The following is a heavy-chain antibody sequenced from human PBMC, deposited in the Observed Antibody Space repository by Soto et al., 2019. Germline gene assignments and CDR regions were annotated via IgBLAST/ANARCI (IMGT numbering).Heavy chain of an antibody. CDR1: GGTFSSYA. CDR2: IIPIFGTA. V-gene: IGHV1-69*13. CDR3: ARGAPQEYYYDSSGFDY. J-gene: IGHJ4*02. D-gene: IGHD3-22*01. Sequence: SVKVSCKASGGTFSSYAISWVRQAPGQGLEWMGGIIPIFGTANYAQKFQGRVTITADESTSTAYMELSSLRPEDTAVYYCARGAPQEYYYDSSGFDYWGQGTLVTVSS.